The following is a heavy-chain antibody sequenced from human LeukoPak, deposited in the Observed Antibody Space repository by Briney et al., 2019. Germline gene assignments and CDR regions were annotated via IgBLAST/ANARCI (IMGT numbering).Heavy chain of an antibody. CDR3: ARGEGREDIVVVPAAMFGY. Sequence: SVKVSCKASGGTFSSYAITWLRQAPGQGLEWMGGIIPIFGTANYAQKFQGRVTITADESTSTAYMELSSLRSEDTAVYYCARGEGREDIVVVPAAMFGYWGQGTLVTVSS. V-gene: IGHV1-69*01. CDR1: GGTFSSYA. D-gene: IGHD2-2*01. J-gene: IGHJ4*02. CDR2: IIPIFGTA.